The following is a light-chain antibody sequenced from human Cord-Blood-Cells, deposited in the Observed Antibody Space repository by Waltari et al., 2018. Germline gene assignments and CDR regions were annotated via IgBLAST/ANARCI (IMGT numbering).Light chain of an antibody. CDR3: SSYTSSSTLV. CDR2: DVS. V-gene: IGLV2-14*03. CDR1: SSDVGGYKY. J-gene: IGLJ3*02. Sequence: QSALTQPASVSGSPGQSITISCTGTSSDVGGYKYVSWYQQHPGKAPKLMIYDVSNLPSGVSNLFSGSKSGNTSSLTISGLQAEDEADYYCSSYTSSSTLVFGGGTKLTVL.